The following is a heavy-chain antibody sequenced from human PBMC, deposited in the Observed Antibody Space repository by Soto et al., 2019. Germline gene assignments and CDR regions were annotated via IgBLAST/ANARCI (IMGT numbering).Heavy chain of an antibody. J-gene: IGHJ6*02. CDR2: INHSGST. D-gene: IGHD3-10*01. Sequence: QVQLQQWGAGLLKPSETLSLTCAVYGGSFSGYYWSWIRQPPGKGLEWIGEINHSGSTNYNPSLKSRVTISVDTSKNQFSLKLSSVTAADTAVYYCARGGITMVRGVNLYYYYGMDVWGQGTTVTVSS. CDR1: GGSFSGYY. V-gene: IGHV4-34*01. CDR3: ARGGITMVRGVNLYYYYGMDV.